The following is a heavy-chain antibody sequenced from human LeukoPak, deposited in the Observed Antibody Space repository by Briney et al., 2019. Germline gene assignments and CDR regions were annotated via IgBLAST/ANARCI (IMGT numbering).Heavy chain of an antibody. CDR2: ISAYNGNT. D-gene: IGHD3-9*01. CDR3: ARYYDILTGYSNEPYFDY. J-gene: IGHJ4*02. CDR1: GYSFTNYG. V-gene: IGHV1-18*01. Sequence: ASVKVSCKASGYSFTNYGITWVRQAPGQGLERMGWISAYNGNTNYAQKLQGRVSMTTDASTSTAYMELRSLRSDDTAVYYCARYYDILTGYSNEPYFDYWGQGTLVTVSS.